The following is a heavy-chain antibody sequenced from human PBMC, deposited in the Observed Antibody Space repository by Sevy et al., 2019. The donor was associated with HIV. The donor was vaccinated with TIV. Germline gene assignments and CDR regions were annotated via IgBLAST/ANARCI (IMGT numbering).Heavy chain of an antibody. CDR2: IRYDGSNK. CDR3: AKVGSTDCSSTSCYSSNHDAFDI. D-gene: IGHD2-2*01. Sequence: GGSLRLSCAASGFTFSSYGMHWVRQAPGKGLEWVAFIRYDGSNKYYADSVKGRFTISRDNSKNTLYLQMNSLRAEDTAVYYCAKVGSTDCSSTSCYSSNHDAFDIWGQGTMVTVSS. CDR1: GFTFSSYG. J-gene: IGHJ3*02. V-gene: IGHV3-30*02.